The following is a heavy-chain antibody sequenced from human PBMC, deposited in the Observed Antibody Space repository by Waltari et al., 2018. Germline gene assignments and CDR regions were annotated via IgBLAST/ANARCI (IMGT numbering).Heavy chain of an antibody. CDR1: GGSISSSSYY. CDR3: ARDAAKSQWLVSFDY. V-gene: IGHV4-39*07. J-gene: IGHJ4*02. D-gene: IGHD6-19*01. Sequence: QLQLQESGPGLVKPSETLSLTCTVSGGSISSSSYYWGWIRQPPGKGLEWIGSIYYSGSTYYNQSLKSRVTISVDTSKNQFSLKLSSVTAADTAVYYCARDAAKSQWLVSFDYWGQGTLVTVSS. CDR2: IYYSGST.